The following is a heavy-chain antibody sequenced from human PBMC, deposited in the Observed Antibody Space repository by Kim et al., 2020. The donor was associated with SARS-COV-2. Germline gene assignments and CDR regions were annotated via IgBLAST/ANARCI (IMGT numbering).Heavy chain of an antibody. CDR1: GFTFSSYG. D-gene: IGHD5-18*01. V-gene: IGHV3-30*18. CDR3: AKSQYRATYYYYGMDV. J-gene: IGHJ6*01. Sequence: GGSLRLSCAASGFTFSSYGMHWVRQAPGKGLEWVAVISYDGSNKYYADSVKGRFTISRDNSKNTLYLQMNSLRDEDTAVYYCAKSQYRATYYYYGMDVWG. CDR2: ISYDGSNK.